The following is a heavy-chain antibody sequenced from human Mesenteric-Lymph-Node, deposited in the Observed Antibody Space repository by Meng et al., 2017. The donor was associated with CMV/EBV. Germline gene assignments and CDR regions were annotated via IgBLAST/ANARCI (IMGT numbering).Heavy chain of an antibody. Sequence: GESLKISCAASGFTFSSYAMSWVRQAPGKGLEWVSVIYSGGSSTYYADSVKGRFTISRDNSKNTLYLQMNSLRAEDTAVYYCAKAAMIGKYRSYYFDYWGQGTLVTVSS. CDR3: AKAAMIGKYRSYYFDY. J-gene: IGHJ4*02. CDR2: IYSGGSST. V-gene: IGHV3-23*03. D-gene: IGHD5-18*01. CDR1: GFTFSSYA.